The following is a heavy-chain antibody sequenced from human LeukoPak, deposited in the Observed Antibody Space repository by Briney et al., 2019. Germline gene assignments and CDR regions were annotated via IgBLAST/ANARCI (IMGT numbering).Heavy chain of an antibody. Sequence: GSLRLSCAASGFTFSSYWMHWVRQVPGKGLVWVSRINSDGSSTSYADSVKGRFTISRDNAKNTLYVQMNSLRAEDTAVYYCARAYYDSSGYLALMYFDYWGQGTLVTVSS. J-gene: IGHJ4*02. CDR2: INSDGSST. D-gene: IGHD3-22*01. CDR3: ARAYYDSSGYLALMYFDY. V-gene: IGHV3-74*01. CDR1: GFTFSSYW.